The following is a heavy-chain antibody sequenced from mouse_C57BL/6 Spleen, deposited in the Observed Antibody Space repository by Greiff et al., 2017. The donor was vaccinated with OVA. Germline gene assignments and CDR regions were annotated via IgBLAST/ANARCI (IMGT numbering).Heavy chain of an antibody. CDR1: GYTFTDYY. Sequence: QVQLKESGAELVRPGASVKLSCKASGYTFTDYYINWVKQRPGQGLEWIARIYPGSGNTYYNEKFKGKATLTAEKSSSTAYMQRSSLTSEDSAVYCGARSYYYGSSYWYFDVWGTGTTVTVSS. CDR3: ARSYYYGSSYWYFDV. CDR2: IYPGSGNT. V-gene: IGHV1-76*01. J-gene: IGHJ1*03. D-gene: IGHD1-1*01.